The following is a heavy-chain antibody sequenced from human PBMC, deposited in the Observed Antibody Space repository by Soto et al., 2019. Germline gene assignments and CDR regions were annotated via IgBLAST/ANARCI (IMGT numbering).Heavy chain of an antibody. V-gene: IGHV3-15*01. D-gene: IGHD2-21*01. Sequence: SLRLSCVGSGFTFSNAWMSWVRQVPGKGLEWVGRISSKIDGETTEYGTPVTGRFTISRDDSKNTVYLQMDSLKSEDTAVYYCADSAMALDWDYWGQGTRVTVSS. CDR2: ISSKIDGETT. CDR3: ADSAMALDWDY. CDR1: GFTFSNAW. J-gene: IGHJ4*02.